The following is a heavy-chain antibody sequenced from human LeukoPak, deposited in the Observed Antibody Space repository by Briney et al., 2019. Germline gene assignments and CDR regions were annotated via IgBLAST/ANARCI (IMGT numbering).Heavy chain of an antibody. CDR3: ATIRGGSSGWYSPSFFY. CDR2: INHSGST. CDR1: GGSFSGYY. Sequence: SETLSLTCAVYGGSFSGYYWSWIRQPPGKGLEWIGEINHSGSTNYNPSLKSRVTISVDTSKSQFSLKLNSVTAADTAVYYCATIRGGSSGWYSPSFFYWGQGTLVTVSS. J-gene: IGHJ4*02. V-gene: IGHV4-34*01. D-gene: IGHD6-19*01.